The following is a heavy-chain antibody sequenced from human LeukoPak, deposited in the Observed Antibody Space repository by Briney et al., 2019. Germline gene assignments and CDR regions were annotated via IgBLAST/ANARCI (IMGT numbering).Heavy chain of an antibody. Sequence: GESLKISCKGSGYSFTSYWIGWVRQMPGKGLEWMGIIYPGDSDTRYSPSFQGQVTISADKSISTAYLQWSSLKASDTAMYYCARPLLVTVTEKEPDAFDIWGQGTMVTVSS. CDR2: IYPGDSDT. J-gene: IGHJ3*02. CDR1: GYSFTSYW. CDR3: ARPLLVTVTEKEPDAFDI. D-gene: IGHD4-17*01. V-gene: IGHV5-51*01.